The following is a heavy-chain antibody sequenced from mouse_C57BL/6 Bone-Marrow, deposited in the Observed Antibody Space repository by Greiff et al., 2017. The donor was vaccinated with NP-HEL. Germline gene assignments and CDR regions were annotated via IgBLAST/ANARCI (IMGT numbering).Heavy chain of an antibody. CDR1: GFSLTTSGMG. CDR2: INWDDDK. J-gene: IGHJ2*01. V-gene: IGHV8-12*01. CDR3: TRRSSIYYFVY. Sequence: QVTLKVSGPGILQSSQTLSLTCSFSGFSLTTSGMGVSWIRQPSGKGLEWLAHINWDDDKRYNPFLHSPLITSNDTSRKQVILKITRVYKADAATYYCTRRSSIYYFVYWGQGTTLTVSS.